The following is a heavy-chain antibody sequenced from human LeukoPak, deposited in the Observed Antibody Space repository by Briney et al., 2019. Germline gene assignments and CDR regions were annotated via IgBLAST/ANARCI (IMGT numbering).Heavy chain of an antibody. V-gene: IGHV3-30*02. CDR3: AKDMGFSSSWYYFDY. J-gene: IGHJ4*02. Sequence: PGGSLRLSCAASGFTFSSYSMHWVRQAPGKGLEWVAFIRYDGSNKYYADSVKGRFTISRDNSKNTLYLQMNSLRAEDTAVYYCAKDMGFSSSWYYFDYWGQGTLVTVSS. D-gene: IGHD6-13*01. CDR1: GFTFSSYS. CDR2: IRYDGSNK.